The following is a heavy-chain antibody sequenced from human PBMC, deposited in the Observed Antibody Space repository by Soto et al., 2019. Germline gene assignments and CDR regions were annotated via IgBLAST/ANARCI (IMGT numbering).Heavy chain of an antibody. CDR1: GFTFSSYA. J-gene: IGHJ4*02. Sequence: EVQLVESGGGLVQPGGSLRLSCAASGFTFSSYAMHWVRQAPGKGLEYVSAISSNGGSTYYANSVKGRFTISRDNSQNTLYLQMGSLRAEDMAVYYCARGPGYYFAYWGQGTLVTVSS. CDR3: ARGPGYYFAY. V-gene: IGHV3-64*01. CDR2: ISSNGGST.